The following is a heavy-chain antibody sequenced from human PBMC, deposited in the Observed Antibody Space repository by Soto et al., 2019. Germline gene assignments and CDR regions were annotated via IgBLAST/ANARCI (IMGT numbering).Heavy chain of an antibody. D-gene: IGHD4-17*01. Sequence: EEQLLESGGGLVQPGGSLRLSCAASGFTFSNHVMNWVRQAPGRGLEWVSSINRDFNTYYADSVKGRFTISRDNAKDSLYLHMNSLRADDTAVYYCVNGDYYVGQGTLVTVTS. CDR3: VNGDYY. V-gene: IGHV3-48*01. CDR2: INRDFNT. CDR1: GFTFSNHV. J-gene: IGHJ4*02.